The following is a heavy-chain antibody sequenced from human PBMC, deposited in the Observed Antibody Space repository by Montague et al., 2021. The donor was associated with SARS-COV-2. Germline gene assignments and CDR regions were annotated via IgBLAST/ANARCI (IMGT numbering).Heavy chain of an antibody. CDR1: GGFISSSSYY. V-gene: IGHV4-39*01. CDR3: ARSWEQWLLWGYYFDY. D-gene: IGHD6-19*01. CDR2: IYHSGST. J-gene: IGHJ4*02. Sequence: SETLSLTCTVSGGFISSSSYYWGWIRQPPGKGLEWIGSIYHSGSTYYXXXLKSRVTISVDTSKNQFSLKLRSVTAADTAVYYCARSWEQWLLWGYYFDYWGQGTLVTVSS.